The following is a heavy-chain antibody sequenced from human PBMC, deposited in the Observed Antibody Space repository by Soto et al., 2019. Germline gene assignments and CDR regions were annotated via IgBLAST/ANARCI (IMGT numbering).Heavy chain of an antibody. D-gene: IGHD1-26*01. CDR2: IRPGGDST. CDR1: GFRFRTRA. V-gene: IGHV3-23*01. J-gene: IGHJ5*01. CDR3: TTHEEGAPWAGGFDS. Sequence: GGSLRLSCAASGFRFRTRAMSWVRQAPGKGLEWVASIRPGGDSTYYADPVKGRFAVSRDNSNVTLYLQMDSLRVEDTAIYYCTTHEEGAPWAGGFDSWGQGTLVTVSS.